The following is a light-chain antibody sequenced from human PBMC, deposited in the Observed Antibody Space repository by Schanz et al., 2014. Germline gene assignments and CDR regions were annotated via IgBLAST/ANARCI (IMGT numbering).Light chain of an antibody. V-gene: IGKV3-20*01. J-gene: IGKJ1*01. CDR2: GAS. CDR1: ESISNF. Sequence: EIVLTQSPATLSLSPGETATLSCRASESISNFLAWYQQKPGQPPRLLIYGASSRATGIPDRFSGSGSGTDFTLTISRLEPEDFAVYYCQQYGSSPRTFGQGTRVEIK. CDR3: QQYGSSPRT.